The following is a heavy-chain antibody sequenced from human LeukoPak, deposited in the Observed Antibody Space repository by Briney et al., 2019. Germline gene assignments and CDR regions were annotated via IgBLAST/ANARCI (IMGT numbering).Heavy chain of an antibody. J-gene: IGHJ4*02. CDR3: AKDHGVAVAGMYY. V-gene: IGHV3-23*01. CDR2: ISGSSGTT. D-gene: IGHD6-19*01. Sequence: PGGSLRLSCAASGFTFSTFAMSWVRQAPGKGLEWVSSISGSSGTTYYADSVKGRFTISRDNSRNTLYLQMNSLRAEDTAVYYCAKDHGVAVAGMYYWGQGTLVTLSS. CDR1: GFTFSTFA.